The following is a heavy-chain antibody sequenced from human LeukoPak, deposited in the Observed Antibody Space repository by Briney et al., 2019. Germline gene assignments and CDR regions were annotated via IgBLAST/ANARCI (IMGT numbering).Heavy chain of an antibody. Sequence: SETLSLTCAVYGGSFNGYYWTWIRQPPGKGLEWIGEINHSGSTDYNPSLKSRVTIPVDTSKNQFSLKLNSVTAADTAVYYCARGQLRLSNWGQGSLVIVSS. CDR2: INHSGST. CDR3: ARGQLRLSN. V-gene: IGHV4-34*01. CDR1: GGSFNGYY. D-gene: IGHD6-25*01. J-gene: IGHJ4*02.